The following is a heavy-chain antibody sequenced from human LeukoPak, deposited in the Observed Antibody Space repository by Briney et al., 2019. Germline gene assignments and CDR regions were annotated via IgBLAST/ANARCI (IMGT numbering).Heavy chain of an antibody. CDR2: IIPIFGTA. Sequence: VASVKVSCKASGGTFSSYAISWVRQAPGQGLEWMGGIIPIFGTANYAQKFQGRVTITTDESTSTAYMELSSLRSEDTAVYYCAIGPTDILGYCSSTSCLDAFDIWGQGTMVTVSS. D-gene: IGHD2-2*01. J-gene: IGHJ3*02. V-gene: IGHV1-69*05. CDR3: AIGPTDILGYCSSTSCLDAFDI. CDR1: GGTFSSYA.